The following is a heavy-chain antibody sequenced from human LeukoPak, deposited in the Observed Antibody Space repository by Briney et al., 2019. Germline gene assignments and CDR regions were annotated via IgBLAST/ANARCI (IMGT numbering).Heavy chain of an antibody. V-gene: IGHV1-69*06. J-gene: IGHJ4*02. CDR3: ARDEDCSRTSCYAGDY. CDR1: GGTFSSYA. CDR2: IIPIFGTA. Sequence: GASVKVSCKASGGTFSSYAISWVRQAPGQGLEWMGGIIPIFGTANYAQKFQGRVTITADKSTSTAYMELSSLRSEDTAVYYCARDEDCSRTSCYAGDYWGQGTLVTVSS. D-gene: IGHD2-2*01.